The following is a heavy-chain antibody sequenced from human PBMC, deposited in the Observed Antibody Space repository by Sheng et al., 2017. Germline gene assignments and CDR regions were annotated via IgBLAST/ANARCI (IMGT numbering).Heavy chain of an antibody. CDR1: GYTFTSYA. Sequence: QVQLVQSGAEVKKPGASVKVSCKASGYTFTSYAMHWVRQAPGQRLEWMGWINAGNGNTKYSQKFQGRVTITRDTSASTAYMELSSLRSEDTAVYYCARPYDSSGYYPRLAFDIWGQGTMVTVSS. J-gene: IGHJ3*02. CDR3: ARPYDSSGYYPRLAFDI. V-gene: IGHV1-3*01. D-gene: IGHD3-22*01. CDR2: INAGNGNT.